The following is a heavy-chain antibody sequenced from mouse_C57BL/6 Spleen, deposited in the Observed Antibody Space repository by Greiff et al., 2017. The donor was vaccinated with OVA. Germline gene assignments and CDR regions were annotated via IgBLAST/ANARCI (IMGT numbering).Heavy chain of an antibody. CDR1: GFSLTSYG. V-gene: IGHV2-2*01. CDR3: DSTSWFAY. Sequence: VKLVESGPGLVQPSQSLSITCTASGFSLTSYGVHWVRQSPGKGLEWLGVIWRGGSTDYNAAFISRLSISKDNSKSQVFFKMNSLQADDTSIYYCDSTSWFAYWGQGTLVTVSA. CDR2: IWRGGST. J-gene: IGHJ3*01.